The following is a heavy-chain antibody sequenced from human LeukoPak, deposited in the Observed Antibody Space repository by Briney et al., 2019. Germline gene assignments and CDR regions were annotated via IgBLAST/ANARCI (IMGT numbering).Heavy chain of an antibody. CDR3: ARDQNYYAFDI. CDR2: IYYSGST. J-gene: IGHJ3*02. V-gene: IGHV4-59*01. D-gene: IGHD1-7*01. Sequence: SETLSLTCTVSGGSLSSYYWRWIRQPPGEGQEWIGYIYYSGSTNYNPSLKSRVTISVDTSKNQFSLKLSSATAADTAVYYCARDQNYYAFDIWGQGTMVTVSS. CDR1: GGSLSSYY.